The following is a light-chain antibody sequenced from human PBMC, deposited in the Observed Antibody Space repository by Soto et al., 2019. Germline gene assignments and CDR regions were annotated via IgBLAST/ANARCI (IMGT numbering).Light chain of an antibody. CDR1: QDISNR. Sequence: DIQVTQSPSAMSAAVGDRVTITCRTSQDISNRLGWFQQRPGKAPKRLISSASTLETGVPSRFSGTGSGTEFTLTISSLQPEDFATYYCQQSYNTPLTFGQGTKVDIK. CDR3: QQSYNTPLT. J-gene: IGKJ1*01. V-gene: IGKV1-17*03. CDR2: SAS.